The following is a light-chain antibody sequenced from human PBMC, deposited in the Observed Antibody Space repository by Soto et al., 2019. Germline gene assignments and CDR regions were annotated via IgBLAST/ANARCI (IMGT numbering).Light chain of an antibody. V-gene: IGLV1-51*01. CDR3: ETWDNSLSAVV. CDR1: SSNIGSDY. Sequence: QSVLTQPPSMSAAPGQKVTISCSGSSSNIGSDYVSWCKQLPGTAPKLLIYGDNKRPSGTPDRFSGSRSGTSATLDITGLQTGDEADYYCETWDNSLSAVVFGGGTKLTVL. CDR2: GDN. J-gene: IGLJ2*01.